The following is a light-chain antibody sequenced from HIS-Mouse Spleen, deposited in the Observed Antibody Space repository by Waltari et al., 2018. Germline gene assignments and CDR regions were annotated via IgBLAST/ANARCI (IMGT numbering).Light chain of an antibody. J-gene: IGKJ2*01. CDR2: WAS. CDR1: QRVLSSSNNKNY. V-gene: IGKV4-1*01. CDR3: QQYYSTPYT. Sequence: DIVMTQSPDSLAVSLGERATLNCKSSQRVLSSSNNKNYLAWYQQKPGQPPKLLIYWASTRESGVPDRFSGSGSGTDFTLTISSLQAEDVAVYYCQQYYSTPYTFGQGTKLEIK.